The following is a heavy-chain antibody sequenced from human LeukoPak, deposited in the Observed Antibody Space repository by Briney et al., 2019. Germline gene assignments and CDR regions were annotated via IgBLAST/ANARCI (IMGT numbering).Heavy chain of an antibody. CDR3: ARGSTYYYDSSGSPDAFDI. J-gene: IGHJ3*02. CDR1: GYTFTYRY. CDR2: ITPFNGNT. Sequence: GASVKVSCKASGYTFTYRYLHWVRQAPGQALEWMGWITPFNGNTNYAQKFQDRVTITRDRSMSTAYMELSSLRSEDTAMYYCARGSTYYYDSSGSPDAFDIWGQGTIVTVSS. D-gene: IGHD3-22*01. V-gene: IGHV1-45*02.